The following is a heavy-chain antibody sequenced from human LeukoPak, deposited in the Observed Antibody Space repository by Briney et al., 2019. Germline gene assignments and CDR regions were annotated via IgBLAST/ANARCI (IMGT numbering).Heavy chain of an antibody. V-gene: IGHV3-23*01. CDR1: GFTFSSYG. CDR3: AKVPLIAAPKHFDY. Sequence: GGSVRLSCAASGFTFSSYGMSWVRQAPGKGLEWVSAISGSGGSTYYADSVKGRFTISRDNSKNTLYLQMNSLRVEDTAVYYCAKVPLIAAPKHFDYWGQGTLVTVSS. J-gene: IGHJ4*02. D-gene: IGHD6-13*01. CDR2: ISGSGGST.